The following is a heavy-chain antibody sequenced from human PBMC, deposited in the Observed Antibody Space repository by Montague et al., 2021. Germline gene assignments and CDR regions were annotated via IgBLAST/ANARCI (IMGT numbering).Heavy chain of an antibody. CDR3: ARDREAAPFDY. CDR1: GYSISSGYY. V-gene: IGHV4-38-2*02. Sequence: SETLSLTCTVSGYSISSGYYWGWIRQPPGKGLEWIGSIFHSGSPYNNPSLKSRVTISVDTSKNQFSLKLTSVTAADTALYYCARDREAAPFDYWGQGTLVTVSS. D-gene: IGHD2-15*01. J-gene: IGHJ4*02. CDR2: IFHSGSP.